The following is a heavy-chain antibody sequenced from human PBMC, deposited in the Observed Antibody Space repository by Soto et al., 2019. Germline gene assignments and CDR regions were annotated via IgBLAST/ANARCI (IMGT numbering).Heavy chain of an antibody. CDR2: IHHSGST. Sequence: SETLSLTCAVSGGSISSGGYSWSWIRQPPGKGLEWIGYIHHSGSTYYNPSLKSRVTISVDRSKNQFSLKLSSVTAADTAVYYCARGGQQLHGMDVWGQGTTVTVSS. CDR3: ARGGQQLHGMDV. D-gene: IGHD6-13*01. CDR1: GGSISSGGYS. V-gene: IGHV4-30-2*01. J-gene: IGHJ6*02.